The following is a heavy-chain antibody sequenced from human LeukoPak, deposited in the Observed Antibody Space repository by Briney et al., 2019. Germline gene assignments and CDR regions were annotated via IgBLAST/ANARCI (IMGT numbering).Heavy chain of an antibody. Sequence: PSETLSLTCAVYGGSFSGYYWSWIRQPPGKGLEWIGEINHSGSTNYNPSLKSRVTISVDTSKNQFSLELSSVTAADTAVYYCARIGYCSGGSCYSKSYFDYWGQGTLVTVSS. D-gene: IGHD2-15*01. J-gene: IGHJ4*02. CDR1: GGSFSGYY. CDR3: ARIGYCSGGSCYSKSYFDY. CDR2: INHSGST. V-gene: IGHV4-34*01.